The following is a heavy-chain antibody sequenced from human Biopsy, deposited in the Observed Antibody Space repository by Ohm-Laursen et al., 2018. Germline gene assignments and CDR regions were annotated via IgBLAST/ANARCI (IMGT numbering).Heavy chain of an antibody. J-gene: IGHJ4*02. CDR3: ARAPFGSGSYSEFDY. D-gene: IGHD3-22*01. CDR2: IKKDRSEK. CDR1: GFTFSTHW. Sequence: SLRLSCAASGFTFSTHWMSWVRQAPGKGLEWVATIKKDRSEKYYVDSVKGRFTISRDNSKSSLSLQMNSLRGEDTAVYYCARAPFGSGSYSEFDYWGQGSLVTVSS. V-gene: IGHV3-7*01.